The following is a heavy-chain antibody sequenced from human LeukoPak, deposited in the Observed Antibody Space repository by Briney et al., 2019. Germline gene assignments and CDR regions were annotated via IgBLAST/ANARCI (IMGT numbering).Heavy chain of an antibody. V-gene: IGHV4-4*02. CDR3: ARRRGYYDSSGYYFRLDFDY. CDR1: GGSLTSSNW. D-gene: IGHD3-22*01. CDR2: MYHSGNT. J-gene: IGHJ4*02. Sequence: SGTLSLTCAVSGGSLTSSNWWSWVRQPPGKGLEWIGEMYHSGNTNYNPSLKSRVTISVDTSKNQFSLKLSSVTAADTAVYYCARRRGYYDSSGYYFRLDFDYWGQGTLVTVSS.